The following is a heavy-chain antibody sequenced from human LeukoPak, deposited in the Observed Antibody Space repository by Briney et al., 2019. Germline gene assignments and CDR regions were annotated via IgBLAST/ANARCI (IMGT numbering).Heavy chain of an antibody. CDR3: ARDGDGYPFDP. D-gene: IGHD5-24*01. Sequence: GGSLRLSCAASGFTFSSYWMHWVRHAPGKGLVWVSRIHSDGSSTSYADSVKGRFTISRDNAKNTLYLQMNSLRAEDTAVYYCARDGDGYPFDPWGQGTLVTVSS. J-gene: IGHJ5*02. CDR2: IHSDGSST. CDR1: GFTFSSYW. V-gene: IGHV3-74*01.